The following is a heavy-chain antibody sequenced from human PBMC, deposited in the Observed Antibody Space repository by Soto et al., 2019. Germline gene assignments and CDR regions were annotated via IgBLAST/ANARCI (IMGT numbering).Heavy chain of an antibody. D-gene: IGHD3-10*01. CDR2: FRSGGDDDTT. V-gene: IGHV3-23*01. CDR1: GFTFSGYS. CDR3: AKKVNSGSGSQFFDY. Sequence: GGSLRLSCAASGFTFSGYSMSWVRQAPGKGLEWVSGFRSGGDDDTTYYADSVRGRFTISRDNSKNTLFLQMNSLRAEDTAIYYCAKKVNSGSGSQFFDYWGQGTLVTVSS. J-gene: IGHJ4*02.